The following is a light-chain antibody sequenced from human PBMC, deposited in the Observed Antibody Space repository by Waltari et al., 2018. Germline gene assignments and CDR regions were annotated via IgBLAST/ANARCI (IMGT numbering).Light chain of an antibody. CDR3: AAWDDSLNGHV. CDR2: SNK. J-gene: IGLJ1*01. V-gene: IGLV1-44*01. CDR1: SSNIGSNT. Sequence: QSVLTQPPSASGTPGQRVTISCSGSSSNIGSNTVNWYQQLPGTAPKLLIYSNKQRPSGVPARFSGSKSGTSASLAISGLQSEDEADYYCAAWDDSLNGHVFGTGTKVTVL.